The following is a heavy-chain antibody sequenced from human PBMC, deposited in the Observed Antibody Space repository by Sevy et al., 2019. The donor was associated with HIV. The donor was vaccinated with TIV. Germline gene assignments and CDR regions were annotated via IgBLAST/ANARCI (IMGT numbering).Heavy chain of an antibody. CDR1: GSTFSSYG. D-gene: IGHD4-17*01. CDR3: AKKGLRSSFDY. Sequence: GGSLRLSCAASGSTFSSYGMHWVRQAPGKGLEWVAVISYDGSNKYYADSVKGRFTISRDNSKNTLYLQMNSLRAEDTAVYYCAKKGLRSSFDYWGQGTLVTVSS. J-gene: IGHJ4*02. V-gene: IGHV3-30*18. CDR2: ISYDGSNK.